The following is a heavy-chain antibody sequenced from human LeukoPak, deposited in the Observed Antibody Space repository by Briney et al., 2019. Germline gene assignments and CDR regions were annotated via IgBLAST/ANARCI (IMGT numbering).Heavy chain of an antibody. D-gene: IGHD3-22*01. CDR1: GYTFTSYG. CDR3: ARDTYYYDSSGPYYFDY. J-gene: IGHJ4*02. Sequence: ASVKVSCKASGYTFTSYGISWVRQAPGQGLEWMGGIIPIFGTANYAQKFQGRVTITADESTSTAYMELSSLRSEDTAVYYCARDTYYYDSSGPYYFDYWGQGTLVTVSS. V-gene: IGHV1-69*13. CDR2: IIPIFGTA.